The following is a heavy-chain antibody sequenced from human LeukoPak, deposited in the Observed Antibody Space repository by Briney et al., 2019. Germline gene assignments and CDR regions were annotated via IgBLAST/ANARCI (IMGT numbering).Heavy chain of an antibody. V-gene: IGHV3-74*01. CDR2: INTDGRTT. J-gene: IGHJ4*02. D-gene: IGHD1-26*01. CDR1: GFTFSSYW. Sequence: GGSLRLSCAASGFTFSSYWMHWVRQAPGKGLVWVSHINTDGRTTTYADSVKGRFTISRDNAKNSLYLQMNSLRAEDTAVYYCASQLGRATSYWGQGTLVTVSS. CDR3: ASQLGRATSY.